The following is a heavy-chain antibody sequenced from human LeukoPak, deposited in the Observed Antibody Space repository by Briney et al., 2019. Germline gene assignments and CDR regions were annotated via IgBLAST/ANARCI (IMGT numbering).Heavy chain of an antibody. CDR1: GGSFSGYY. Sequence: SETLSLTCAVYGGSFSGYYWSWIRQPPGKGLEWIGEINHSGSTNYNPSLKSRVTISVDTSKNQFSLKLSSVTAADTAVYYCARRASYRNWFDPWGQGTLVTVSS. D-gene: IGHD4-11*01. CDR3: ARRASYRNWFDP. V-gene: IGHV4-34*01. J-gene: IGHJ5*02. CDR2: INHSGST.